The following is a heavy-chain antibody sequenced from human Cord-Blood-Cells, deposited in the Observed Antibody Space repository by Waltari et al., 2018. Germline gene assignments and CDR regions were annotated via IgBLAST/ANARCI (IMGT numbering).Heavy chain of an antibody. CDR1: GFSLSTSGVG. D-gene: IGHD6-13*01. CDR2: IYWDDDK. V-gene: IGHV2-5*02. J-gene: IGHJ4*02. CDR3: AHGGIAAAEPVFDY. Sequence: QITLKESGPTLVTPTQTLTLTCTFSGFSLSTSGVGVGWIRQPPGKALEWLALIYWDDDKRYSPSLKSRLTITKDTSKNQVVLTMTNMDPVDTATYYCAHGGIAAAEPVFDYWGQGTLVTVSS.